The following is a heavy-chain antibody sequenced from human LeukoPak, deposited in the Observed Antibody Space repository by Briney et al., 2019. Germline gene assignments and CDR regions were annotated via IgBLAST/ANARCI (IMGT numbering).Heavy chain of an antibody. J-gene: IGHJ3*02. V-gene: IGHV3-23*01. CDR2: ISGSGGST. D-gene: IGHD5-24*01. Sequence: PGGSLRLSCAASGFTFSSYAMSWVRQASGKGLEWVSAISGSGGSTYYADSVKGRFTTSRDNSKNTLYLQMNSLRAEDTAVYYCARGTVATIRDAFDIWGQGTMVTVSS. CDR3: ARGTVATIRDAFDI. CDR1: GFTFSSYA.